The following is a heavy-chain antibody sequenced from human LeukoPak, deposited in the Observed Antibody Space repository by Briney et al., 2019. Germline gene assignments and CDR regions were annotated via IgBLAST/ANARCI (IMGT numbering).Heavy chain of an antibody. V-gene: IGHV4-31*03. Sequence: SETLSLTCTVSGGSISSGGYYWSWIRQHPGKGLEWIGYIYYSGSTYYNPSLKSRVTISVDTSKNQFSLKLSSVTAADTAVYYCARDRYEGGYSTFDYWGQGILVTVSS. J-gene: IGHJ4*02. CDR1: GGSISSGGYY. CDR3: ARDRYEGGYSTFDY. CDR2: IYYSGST. D-gene: IGHD5-18*01.